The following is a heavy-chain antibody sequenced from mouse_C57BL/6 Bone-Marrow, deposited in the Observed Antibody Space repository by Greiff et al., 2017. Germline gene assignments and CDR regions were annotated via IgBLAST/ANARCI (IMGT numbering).Heavy chain of an antibody. D-gene: IGHD1-1*01. J-gene: IGHJ2*01. V-gene: IGHV1-62-2*01. CDR3: AGHEDAMSYYYGSSPFDY. CDR2: FYPGSGSI. Sequence: VQLQQSGAELVKPGASVKLSCKASGYTFTEYTIHWVKQRSGQGLEWIGWFYPGSGSIKYNEKFKDKATLTADKSSSTVYMELSRLTSEDSAVYFCAGHEDAMSYYYGSSPFDYWGQGTTLTVSS. CDR1: GYTFTEYT.